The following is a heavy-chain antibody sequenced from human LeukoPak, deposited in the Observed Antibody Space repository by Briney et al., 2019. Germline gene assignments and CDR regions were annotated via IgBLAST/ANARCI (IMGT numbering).Heavy chain of an antibody. Sequence: GGCLRLSYAASGFTFSSYAMSWVRQAPGKGLEWVSAISGSGGSTYYADSVKGRFTISRDNSKNTLYLQMNSLRAVDTAVYYCAKGAITFGGVIVQYFDYWGQGTLVTVSS. D-gene: IGHD3-16*02. CDR3: AKGAITFGGVIVQYFDY. V-gene: IGHV3-23*01. CDR1: GFTFSSYA. J-gene: IGHJ4*02. CDR2: ISGSGGST.